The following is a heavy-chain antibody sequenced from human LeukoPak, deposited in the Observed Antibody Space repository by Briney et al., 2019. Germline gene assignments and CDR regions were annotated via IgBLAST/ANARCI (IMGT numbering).Heavy chain of an antibody. CDR2: ISAYNGNT. V-gene: IGHV1-18*01. CDR1: GNTFTSYG. CDR3: ARDHSVGDIAWWFDP. D-gene: IGHD3-10*01. J-gene: IGHJ5*02. Sequence: ASVKVSCKASGNTFTSYGISWVRQAPGQGLEWMGWISAYNGNTNYAQKLRGRVTMTTDTSTSTAYMELSSLRSEDTAVYYCARDHSVGDIAWWFDPWGQGTLVTVSS.